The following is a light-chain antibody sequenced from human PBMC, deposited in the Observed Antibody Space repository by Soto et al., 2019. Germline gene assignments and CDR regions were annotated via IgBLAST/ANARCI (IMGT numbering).Light chain of an antibody. CDR2: AAS. V-gene: IGKV1-39*01. Sequence: DIQMTQSPSSLSASVGDRVTMTCRASQTISSYLNWYQQKPGKAPELLIYAASSLQSGVPSRSSGSGSGTDFTLTISSRQPEDFATYYCQQSYSPRRAFGQGTKVEIK. CDR3: QQSYSPRRA. J-gene: IGKJ1*01. CDR1: QTISSY.